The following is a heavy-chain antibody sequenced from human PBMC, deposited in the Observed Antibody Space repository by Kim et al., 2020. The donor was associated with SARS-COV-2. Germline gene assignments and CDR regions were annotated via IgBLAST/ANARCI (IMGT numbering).Heavy chain of an antibody. J-gene: IGHJ4*02. V-gene: IGHV1-3*01. CDR3: ARGGLLWFGEFERRFDY. Sequence: ASVKVSCKASGYTFTSYAMHWVRQAPGQRLEWMGWINAGNGNTKYSQKFQGRVTITRDTSASTAYMELSSLRSEDTAVYYCARGGLLWFGEFERRFDYWGQGTLVTVSS. CDR2: INAGNGNT. D-gene: IGHD3-10*01. CDR1: GYTFTSYA.